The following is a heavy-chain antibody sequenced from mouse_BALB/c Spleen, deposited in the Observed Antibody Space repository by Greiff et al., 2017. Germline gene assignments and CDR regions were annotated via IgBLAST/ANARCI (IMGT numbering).Heavy chain of an antibody. Sequence: QVQLQQSGPELVKPGASVKVSCKASGYTFTSYYMYWVKQRPGQGLEWIGEINPSNGGTNFNEKFKSKATLTVDKSSSTAYMQLSSLTSEDSAVYYCTMDLTTADGYAMDYWGQGTSVTVSS. J-gene: IGHJ4*01. V-gene: IGHV1S16*01. CDR2: INPSNGGT. CDR3: TMDLTTADGYAMDY. CDR1: GYTFTSYY. D-gene: IGHD1-2*01.